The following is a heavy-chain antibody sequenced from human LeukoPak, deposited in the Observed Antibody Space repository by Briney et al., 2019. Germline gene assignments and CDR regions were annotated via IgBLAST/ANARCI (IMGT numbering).Heavy chain of an antibody. Sequence: ASVKVSCKASGYTFTSYGITWVRRAPGQGLEWMGWISIYNGNTNYVQKLQGRVTMTTGTSTSTAYMELRSLRFDDTAVYYCARAVVYDNVWGSYPTDYWGQGTLVTVSS. D-gene: IGHD3-16*01. CDR2: ISIYNGNT. V-gene: IGHV1-18*01. J-gene: IGHJ4*02. CDR1: GYTFTSYG. CDR3: ARAVVYDNVWGSYPTDY.